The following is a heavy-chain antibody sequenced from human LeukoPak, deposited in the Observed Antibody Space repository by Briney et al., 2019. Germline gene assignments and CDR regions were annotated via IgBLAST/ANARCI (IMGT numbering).Heavy chain of an antibody. CDR2: IYTSGST. V-gene: IGHV4-4*07. CDR1: GGSMRSYY. CDR3: AREALYGSGSYYFWWFDP. Sequence: SETLSLTCSVSGGSMRSYYWSWIRQPAGEGLEWIGRIYTSGSTNYNPSLKSRVTMSVDTSKNQFSLKLSSVTAADTAVYYCAREALYGSGSYYFWWFDPWGQGTLVTVSS. D-gene: IGHD3-10*01. J-gene: IGHJ5*02.